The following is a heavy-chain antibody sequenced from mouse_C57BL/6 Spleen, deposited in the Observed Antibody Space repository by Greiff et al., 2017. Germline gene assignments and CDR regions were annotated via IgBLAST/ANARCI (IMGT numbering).Heavy chain of an antibody. CDR1: GYTFTDPT. Sequence: VQLQQSDAELVKPGASVKISCKVSGYTFTDPTINWMKQRPEKGLAWIGYIYPRDGSPKYNEKFKGKATLTADKSSSTAYRQLNSLTSEYSAVYFFARSYCYYNARDYWGQGTSVTVSS. V-gene: IGHV1-78*01. D-gene: IGHD6-5*01. J-gene: IGHJ4*01. CDR3: ARSYCYYNARDY. CDR2: IYPRDGSP.